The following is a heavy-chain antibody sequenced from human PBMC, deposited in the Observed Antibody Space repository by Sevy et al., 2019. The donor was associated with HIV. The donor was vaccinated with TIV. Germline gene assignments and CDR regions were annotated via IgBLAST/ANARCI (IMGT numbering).Heavy chain of an antibody. CDR3: AKDIVAVVGDAFDI. V-gene: IGHV3-33*06. Sequence: GGSLRLSCAASGFTFSSYGMHWVRQAPGKGLEWVAVIWYDGSNKYYADSVKGRFTISRDNSKNTLYLQMNSLRAEDTAVYYCAKDIVAVVGDAFDIWGQGTMVTVSS. D-gene: IGHD2-15*01. CDR2: IWYDGSNK. J-gene: IGHJ3*02. CDR1: GFTFSSYG.